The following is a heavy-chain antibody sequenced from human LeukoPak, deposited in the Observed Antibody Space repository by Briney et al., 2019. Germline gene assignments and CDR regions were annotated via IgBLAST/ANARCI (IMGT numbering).Heavy chain of an antibody. CDR2: IDPSGDST. D-gene: IGHD6-19*01. CDR1: GYTFTGYY. Sequence: ASVKVSCKASGYTFTGYYIHWVRQAPGQGLEWLGVIDPSGDSTNYAQKFQGRVTMTRDTSTSTIYMEMSSLTSDDTAVYYCATASGWSPFDYWGQGTLVTVSS. J-gene: IGHJ4*02. V-gene: IGHV1-46*01. CDR3: ATASGWSPFDY.